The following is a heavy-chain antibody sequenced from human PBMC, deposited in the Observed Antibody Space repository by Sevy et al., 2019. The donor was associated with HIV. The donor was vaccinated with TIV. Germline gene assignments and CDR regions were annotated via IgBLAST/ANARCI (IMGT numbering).Heavy chain of an antibody. V-gene: IGHV3-11*01. D-gene: IGHD6-6*01. CDR1: GFTFSDYY. Sequence: GGSLRLSCAASGFTFSDYYMSWIRQAPGKGLEWVSYISSSGSTIYYADSVKGRFTISRDNAKNSLYLQMNSLRAEDTAVYYCARDHSIAARGWFDPWGQGTLVTVSS. CDR3: ARDHSIAARGWFDP. CDR2: ISSSGSTI. J-gene: IGHJ5*02.